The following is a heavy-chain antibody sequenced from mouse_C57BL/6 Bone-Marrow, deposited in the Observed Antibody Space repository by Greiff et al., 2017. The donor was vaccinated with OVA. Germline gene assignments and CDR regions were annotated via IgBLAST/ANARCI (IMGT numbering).Heavy chain of an antibody. V-gene: IGHV1-69*01. CDR1: GYTFTSYW. CDR2: IDPSDSYT. J-gene: IGHJ1*03. Sequence: QVQLQQPGAELVMPGASVKLSCKASGYTFTSYWMRWVKQRPGQGLEWIGEIDPSDSYTNYNQKFKGKTTLTVDKSSSTAYMQLSSLTSEDSAVYYGARGVPWYFEVWCTGTTVTVSS. CDR3: ARGVPWYFEV. D-gene: IGHD5-1*01.